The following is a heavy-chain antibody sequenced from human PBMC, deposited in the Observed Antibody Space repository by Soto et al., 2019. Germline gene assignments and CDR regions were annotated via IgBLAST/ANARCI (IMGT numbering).Heavy chain of an antibody. CDR2: INPSGGST. CDR3: ARGLGATSHYYSYGMDV. CDR1: GYTFTSYY. D-gene: IGHD1-26*01. Sequence: QVQLVQSGAEVKKPGASVKVSCKASGYTFTSYYMHWVRQAPGQGLEWMGIINPSGGSTSYAQKFQGGVTMTRDTSTSTVYMELSSLRSADTAVYYCARGLGATSHYYSYGMDVWGQGTTVTVSS. J-gene: IGHJ6*02. V-gene: IGHV1-46*01.